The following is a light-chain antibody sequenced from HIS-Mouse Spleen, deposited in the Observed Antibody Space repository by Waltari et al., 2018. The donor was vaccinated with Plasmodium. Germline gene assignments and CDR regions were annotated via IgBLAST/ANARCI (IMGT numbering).Light chain of an antibody. CDR1: SSDVGGYNY. CDR3: CSYAGSYTYV. Sequence: QSALTQPRSVSGSPGQSVTISCTGTSSDVGGYNYVSWYQQHPGNAPKLRIYDVSKRPSGVPYRFPGSKSGKPASLTISGLQAEDEADYYCCSYAGSYTYVFGTGTKVTVL. J-gene: IGLJ1*01. CDR2: DVS. V-gene: IGLV2-11*01.